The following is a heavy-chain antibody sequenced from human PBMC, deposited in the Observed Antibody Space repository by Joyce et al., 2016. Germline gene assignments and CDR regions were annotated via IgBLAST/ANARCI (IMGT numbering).Heavy chain of an antibody. V-gene: IGHV3-30*18. CDR2: ISYDGSNK. CDR3: AKGGFSYGYDRLYYFDY. D-gene: IGHD5-18*01. CDR1: GFSFSKYG. Sequence: QVELVESGGGEVQPGRPLRLSCAASGFSFSKYGMQWVRQAPGKGLEWVAIISYDGSNKKYGDSVKGRFTISRDNSKNTLYLQMNSLRADDTAVYYCAKGGFSYGYDRLYYFDYWGQGTLVTVSP. J-gene: IGHJ4*02.